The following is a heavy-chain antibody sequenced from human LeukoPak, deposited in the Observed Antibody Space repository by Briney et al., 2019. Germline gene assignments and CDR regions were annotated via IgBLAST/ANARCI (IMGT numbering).Heavy chain of an antibody. Sequence: PSETLSLTCTVSGYSISSGYYWGWIRQPPGKGLEWIGSIYHSGSTYYNPSLKSRVTISVDTSKNQFSLKLSSVTAADTAVYYCVTGTYYYFDYWGQGTLVTVSS. CDR3: VTGTYYYFDY. CDR2: IYHSGST. D-gene: IGHD1-26*01. CDR1: GYSISSGYY. V-gene: IGHV4-38-2*02. J-gene: IGHJ4*02.